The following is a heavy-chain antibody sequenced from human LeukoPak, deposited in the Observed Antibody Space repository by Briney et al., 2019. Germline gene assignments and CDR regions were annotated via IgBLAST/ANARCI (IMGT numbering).Heavy chain of an antibody. CDR2: IIPILGIA. D-gene: IGHD3-16*01. J-gene: IGHJ5*02. Sequence: ASVKVSCKASGGTSSSYAISWVRQAPGQGLEWMGRIIPILGIANYAQKFQGRVTITADKSTSTAYMELSSLRSEDTAVYYCAPTAGGVADPWGQGTLVTVSS. CDR1: GGTSSSYA. V-gene: IGHV1-69*04. CDR3: APTAGGVADP.